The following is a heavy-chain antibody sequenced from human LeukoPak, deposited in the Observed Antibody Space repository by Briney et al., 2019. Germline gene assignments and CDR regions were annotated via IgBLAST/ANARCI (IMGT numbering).Heavy chain of an antibody. Sequence: ASVKVSCKASGYTFASYGINWVRQAPGQGLEWMGRITTYNGKTNYAQKFQARVTMTTDTSTNTAFVELRSLRSDDTALYYCARDLRGNVHFDYWGQGTLVTVSS. CDR2: ITTYNGKT. V-gene: IGHV1-18*01. J-gene: IGHJ4*02. CDR3: ARDLRGNVHFDY. D-gene: IGHD3-10*01. CDR1: GYTFASYG.